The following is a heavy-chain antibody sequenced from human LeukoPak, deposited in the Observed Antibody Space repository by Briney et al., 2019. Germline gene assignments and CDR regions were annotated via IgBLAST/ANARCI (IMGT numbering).Heavy chain of an antibody. CDR2: IHHSGGT. CDR3: ARATASGSGRAYDR. Sequence: SETLSLICAVYGESMIGHYWTWIRQPPGKRLEWIGEIHHSGGTNSNPSLKNRVTISIDMSKNQFSLKLNSVTAADTAVYFCARATASGSGRAYDRWAQGNLVPVSS. V-gene: IGHV4-34*01. D-gene: IGHD3-10*01. CDR1: GESMIGHY. J-gene: IGHJ5*02.